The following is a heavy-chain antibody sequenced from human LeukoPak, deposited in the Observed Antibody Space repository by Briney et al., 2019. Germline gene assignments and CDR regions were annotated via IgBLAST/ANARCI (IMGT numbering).Heavy chain of an antibody. CDR2: INPSIGST. J-gene: IGHJ4*02. D-gene: IGHD6-19*01. CDR1: GYTFTSYY. V-gene: IGHV1-46*01. Sequence: GASVKVSCKASGYTFTSYYMHWVRQAPGQGLGWIGIINPSIGSTTYAQKFQGRVSMTRDTSTSTVYMDLSSLSSEDTAVYYCASPASEPASSGWYYFDHWGQGTLVTVSS. CDR3: ASPASEPASSGWYYFDH.